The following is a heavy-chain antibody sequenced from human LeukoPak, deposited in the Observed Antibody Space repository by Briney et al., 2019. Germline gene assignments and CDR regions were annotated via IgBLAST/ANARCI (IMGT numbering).Heavy chain of an antibody. Sequence: GGSLRLSCAASGFMVSRNYMSWVRQAPGKGLEWVSVMYTGGSTCYADSVKGRFTISRDNSKNTLNLQVNSLRAEDTALYYCARRISGASYAFDIWGQGTMVTVSS. CDR2: MYTGGST. CDR1: GFMVSRNY. J-gene: IGHJ3*02. V-gene: IGHV3-53*01. CDR3: ARRISGASYAFDI.